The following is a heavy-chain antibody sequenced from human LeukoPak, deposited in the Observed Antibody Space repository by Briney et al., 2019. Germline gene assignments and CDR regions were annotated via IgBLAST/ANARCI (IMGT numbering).Heavy chain of an antibody. V-gene: IGHV1-46*01. CDR2: INPSGGST. CDR1: GYTFPSYY. CDR3: ARERAVITDAFDI. Sequence: ASVKVSCQASGYTFPSYYMHWVGPAPGQGPEWMGIINPSGGSTSYAQKFQGRVTMTRDMSTSTVYMELSSLRSEDTAVYYCARERAVITDAFDIWGQGTMVTVSS. J-gene: IGHJ3*02.